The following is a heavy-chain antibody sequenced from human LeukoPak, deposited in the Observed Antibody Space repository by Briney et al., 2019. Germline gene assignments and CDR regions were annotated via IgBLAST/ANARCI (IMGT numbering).Heavy chain of an antibody. CDR3: VKVAGYYYYMDV. J-gene: IGHJ6*03. CDR1: GFTFSSYS. D-gene: IGHD6-19*01. Sequence: GGSLRLSCAASGFTFSSYSMNWVRRAPGKGLEWVSSISSSSSYIYYADSVKGRFTISRDNAKNSLYLQMNSLRAEDTALYYCVKVAGYYYYMDVWGKGTTVTISS. CDR2: ISSSSSYI. V-gene: IGHV3-21*04.